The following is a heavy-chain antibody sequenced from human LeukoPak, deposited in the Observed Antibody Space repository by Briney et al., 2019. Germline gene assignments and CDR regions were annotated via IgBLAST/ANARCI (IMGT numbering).Heavy chain of an antibody. CDR2: IYHSGST. V-gene: IGHV4-34*01. D-gene: IGHD1-26*01. J-gene: IGHJ4*02. CDR3: ARGADSGRYLLAFDY. Sequence: PSETLSLTCAVYGGSFSGYYWSWIRQPPGKGLEWIGEIYHSGSTNYNPSLKSRVTISVDKSKNQFSLKLSSVTAADTAVYYCARGADSGRYLLAFDYWGQGTLVTVSS. CDR1: GGSFSGYY.